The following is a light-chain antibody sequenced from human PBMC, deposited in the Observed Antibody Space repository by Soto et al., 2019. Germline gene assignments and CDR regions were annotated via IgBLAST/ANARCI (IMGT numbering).Light chain of an antibody. CDR3: AAWDDSLNGRNYV. V-gene: IGLV1-44*01. Sequence: QPVLTQPPSASGTPGQRVTISCSGSSSNIGSNTVNWYQQLPGTAPKLLIYSNNQRPSGVPDRFSGSKSGTSASLAISGLQSEDEADYYCAAWDDSLNGRNYVFGTGTKVTVL. J-gene: IGLJ1*01. CDR1: SSNIGSNT. CDR2: SNN.